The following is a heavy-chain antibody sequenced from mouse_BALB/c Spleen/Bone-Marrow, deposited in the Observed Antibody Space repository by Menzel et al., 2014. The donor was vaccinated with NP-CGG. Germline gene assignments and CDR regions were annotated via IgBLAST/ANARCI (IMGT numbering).Heavy chain of an antibody. Sequence: EVQLQESGGGLVQPGGSLNLACVASGFDFSRYWMSWTRQAPGKGQEWIGEINPGSSTINYSPSLKDKFIISRDNAKNTLYLQMSKVRSEDAALYYCARLGNYVYHDNWGQGTPLTGSS. D-gene: IGHD1-2*01. V-gene: IGHV4-2*02. CDR2: INPGSSTI. J-gene: IGHJ2*01. CDR3: ARLGNYVYHDN. CDR1: GFDFSRYW.